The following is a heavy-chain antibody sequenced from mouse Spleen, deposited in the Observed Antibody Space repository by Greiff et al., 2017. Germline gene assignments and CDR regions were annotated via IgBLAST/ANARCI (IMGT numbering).Heavy chain of an antibody. CDR2: IYPGSGST. CDR1: GYTFTSYW. D-gene: IGHD2-1*01. Sequence: VQLQQPGAELVKPGASVKMSCKASGYTFTSYWITWVKQRPGQGLEWIGDIYPGSGSTNYNEKFKSKATLTADKSSSTAYMQLSSLTSEDSAVYFCARETIYYGYAMDYWGQGTSVTVSS. V-gene: IGHV1-55*01. J-gene: IGHJ4*01. CDR3: ARETIYYGYAMDY.